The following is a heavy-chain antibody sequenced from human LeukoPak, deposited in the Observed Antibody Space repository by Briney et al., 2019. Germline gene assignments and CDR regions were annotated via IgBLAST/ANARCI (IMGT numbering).Heavy chain of an antibody. CDR2: IYTTGTT. Sequence: SETLSLTCTVSSGSIGSYYWGWVRQPPGKGLEWIGRIYTTGTTHYNPSLKSRVTMSIDTSTNQFSLNLRSMTAADTAVYFCGRQGYTATYYFLDYWSQGTLVAVS. J-gene: IGHJ4*02. CDR1: SGSIGSYY. D-gene: IGHD1-26*01. CDR3: GRQGYTATYYFLDY. V-gene: IGHV4-4*07.